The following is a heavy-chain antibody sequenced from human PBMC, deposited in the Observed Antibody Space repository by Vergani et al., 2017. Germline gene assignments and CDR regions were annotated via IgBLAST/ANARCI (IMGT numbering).Heavy chain of an antibody. Sequence: EVQLVESGGGLVKPGGSLRLSCAASGFTFSNAWMSWVRQAPGKGLEWVGRIKSKTDGGTTDYAAPVKGRFTISRDDSKNTLYLQMNSLKTEDTAVYYCAREAAVYGMDVWGQGTTVTVSS. V-gene: IGHV3-15*01. CDR2: IKSKTDGGTT. D-gene: IGHD6-13*01. CDR1: GFTFSNAW. CDR3: AREAAVYGMDV. J-gene: IGHJ6*02.